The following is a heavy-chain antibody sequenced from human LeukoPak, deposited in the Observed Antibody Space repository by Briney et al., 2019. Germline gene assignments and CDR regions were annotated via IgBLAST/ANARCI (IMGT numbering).Heavy chain of an antibody. CDR1: GFTFSSYA. Sequence: GGSLRLSCAASGFTFSSYAMSWVRQAPGKGLEWVSAISGSGGSTYYADSVKGRFTISRDNAKNSLYLQMNSLRAEDTALYYCAKDISPIVGATDEALDCWGQGTLVTVSS. D-gene: IGHD1-26*01. J-gene: IGHJ4*02. CDR3: AKDISPIVGATDEALDC. CDR2: ISGSGGST. V-gene: IGHV3-23*01.